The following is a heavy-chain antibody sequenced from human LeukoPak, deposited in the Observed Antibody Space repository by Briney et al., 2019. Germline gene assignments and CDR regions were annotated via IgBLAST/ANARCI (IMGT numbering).Heavy chain of an antibody. Sequence: ASVKVSCKVSGYTLTELSMHWVRQAPGKGLEWMGGFDPEDGETIYAQKFQGRVTMTEDTSTDTAYMELSSLRSEDTAVYYCATDIYEMWESRYWGQGTLVTVSS. J-gene: IGHJ4*02. D-gene: IGHD1-26*01. V-gene: IGHV1-24*01. CDR1: GYTLTELS. CDR2: FDPEDGET. CDR3: ATDIYEMWESRY.